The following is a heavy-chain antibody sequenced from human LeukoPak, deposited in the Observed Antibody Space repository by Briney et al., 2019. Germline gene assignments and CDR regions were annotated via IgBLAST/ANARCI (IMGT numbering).Heavy chain of an antibody. CDR1: GGSISSGDYY. V-gene: IGHV4-30-4*01. J-gene: IGHJ3*02. CDR2: IYYSGST. CDR3: ARRGANNLCYYDSSDKKLKAFDI. D-gene: IGHD3-22*01. Sequence: NPSETLSLTCTVSGGSISSGDYYWSWIRQPPGKGLEWIGYIYYSGSTYYNPSLKSRVTISVDTSKNQFSLKLSSVTAADTAVYYCARRGANNLCYYDSSDKKLKAFDIWGQGAMVTVSS.